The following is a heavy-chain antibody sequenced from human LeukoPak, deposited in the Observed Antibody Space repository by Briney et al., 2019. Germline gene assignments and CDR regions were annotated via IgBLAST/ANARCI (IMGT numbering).Heavy chain of an antibody. Sequence: PGGSLRLSCGTSGFTFSSYGMHWVRQAPGKGLEWVAVISYDGSNKYYADSVKGRFTISGDNSKNTLYLQMNSLRAEDTAVYYCAKGAWIAAAGAVDYWAREPWSPSPQ. D-gene: IGHD6-13*01. J-gene: IGHJ4*02. CDR1: GFTFSSYG. CDR3: AKGAWIAAAGAVDY. CDR2: ISYDGSNK. V-gene: IGHV3-30*18.